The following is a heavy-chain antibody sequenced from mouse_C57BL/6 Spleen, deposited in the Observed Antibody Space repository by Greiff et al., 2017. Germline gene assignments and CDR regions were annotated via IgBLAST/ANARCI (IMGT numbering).Heavy chain of an antibody. CDR1: GFSLTSYG. V-gene: IGHV2-2*01. CDR3: ARTYGNYEDFDY. D-gene: IGHD2-1*01. J-gene: IGHJ2*01. Sequence: QVQLQQSGPGLVQPSQSLSITCTVSGFSLTSYGVHWVRQSPGKGLEWLGVIWSGGSTDNNAAFISRLSINKDNYKSQVFVKMKSRQADDTAIYYYARTYGNYEDFDYWGQGTTLTVSS. CDR2: IWSGGST.